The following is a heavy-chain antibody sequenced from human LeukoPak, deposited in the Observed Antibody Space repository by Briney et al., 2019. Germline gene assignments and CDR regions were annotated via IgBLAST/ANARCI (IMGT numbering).Heavy chain of an antibody. J-gene: IGHJ4*02. V-gene: IGHV1-69*05. D-gene: IGHD3-22*01. CDR2: IIPIFGTA. CDR3: ASPERGSGYYYEY. Sequence: SVKVSCKASGGTFSSYAISWVRQAPGQGLEWMGGIIPIFGTANYAQKFQGRVTITTDESTSTAYMELSSLRSEDTAVYYCASPERGSGYYYEYWGQGTLVTVSS. CDR1: GGTFSSYA.